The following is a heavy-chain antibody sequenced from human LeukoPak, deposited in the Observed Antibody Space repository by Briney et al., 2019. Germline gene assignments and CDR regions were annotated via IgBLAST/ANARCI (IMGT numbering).Heavy chain of an antibody. CDR1: GYTLTELS. V-gene: IGHV1-24*01. J-gene: IGHJ3*02. CDR2: FDPEDGET. CDR3: ATGSHPNDFSAEIHAFDI. Sequence: ASVKVSCKVSGYTLTELSMHWVRQAPGKGLEWMGGFDPEDGETIYAQKFQGRVTMTEDTSTGTAYMELSSLRSEDTAVYYCATGSHPNDFSAEIHAFDIWGQGTMVTVSS. D-gene: IGHD3-3*01.